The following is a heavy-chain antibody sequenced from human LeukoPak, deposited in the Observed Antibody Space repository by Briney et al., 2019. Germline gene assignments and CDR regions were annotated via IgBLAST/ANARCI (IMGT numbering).Heavy chain of an antibody. J-gene: IGHJ4*02. CDR1: GFTFSNYG. Sequence: PGGSLRLSCAASGFTFSNYGMSWVRQAPGKGLEWVSAISGSGGSTCYADSVKGRFTISRDNSKNTPFLQMNSLRAEDTALYYRARDGGDCSGDSCYVDYWGQGTLVTVSS. CDR3: ARDGGDCSGDSCYVDY. D-gene: IGHD2-15*01. V-gene: IGHV3-23*01. CDR2: ISGSGGST.